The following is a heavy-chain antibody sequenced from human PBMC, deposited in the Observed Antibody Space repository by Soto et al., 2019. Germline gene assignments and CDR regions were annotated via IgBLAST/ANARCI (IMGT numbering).Heavy chain of an antibody. V-gene: IGHV3-30-3*01. D-gene: IGHD2-15*01. CDR3: ARDGYCSGGSCYSEGLYYDSSGYYTGWFDP. Sequence: GGSLRLSCAASGFTFSSYAMHWVRQAPGKGLEWVAVISYDGSNKYYADSVKGRFTISRDNSKNTLYLQMNSLRAEDTAVYYCARDGYCSGGSCYSEGLYYDSSGYYTGWFDPWGQGTLVTVSS. CDR1: GFTFSSYA. CDR2: ISYDGSNK. J-gene: IGHJ5*02.